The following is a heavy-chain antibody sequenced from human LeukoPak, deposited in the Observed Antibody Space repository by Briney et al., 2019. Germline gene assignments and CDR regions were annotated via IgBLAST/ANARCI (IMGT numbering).Heavy chain of an antibody. J-gene: IGHJ4*02. Sequence: GGSLRLSCAASGFTFSSYAMSWVRQAPGRGLEWVSDISSSGTTIHYADSVKGRFTISRDNAKNSLHLQMSSLRAEDTAVYYCARGLDDGYSYGLDYWGQGTLVTVSS. V-gene: IGHV3-48*03. CDR2: ISSSGTTI. CDR1: GFTFSSYA. D-gene: IGHD5-18*01. CDR3: ARGLDDGYSYGLDY.